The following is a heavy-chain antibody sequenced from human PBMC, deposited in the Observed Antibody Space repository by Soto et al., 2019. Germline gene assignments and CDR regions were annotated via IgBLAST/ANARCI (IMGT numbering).Heavy chain of an antibody. CDR1: RYSFTGFN. CDR2: INPSTGGT. Sequence: ASVKVSCKASRYSFTGFNIHWVRQVPGQGLEWMGEINPSTGGTGYEQNFQGRITMTRDTSTNTVYMVLSSLRSADTAVYYCARIAGAGLTYFDFWGQGTPVTVSS. V-gene: IGHV1-46*01. J-gene: IGHJ4*02. CDR3: ARIAGAGLTYFDF. D-gene: IGHD6-13*01.